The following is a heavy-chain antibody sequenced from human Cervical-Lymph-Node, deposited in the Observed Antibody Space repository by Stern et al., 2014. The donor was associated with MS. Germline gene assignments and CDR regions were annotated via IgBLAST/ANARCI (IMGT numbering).Heavy chain of an antibody. J-gene: IGHJ5*02. CDR1: GGTFSKFP. V-gene: IGHV1-69*01. CDR3: ALSSETSDRWYSLGYDL. D-gene: IGHD6-13*01. Sequence: VTLVESGAAVMKPGSSVTVSCTASGGTFSKFPSSWVRQAPGQGLEWMGGIFPVFETQTYDQEFRGRVTITADVSTSTVYMELSSLRSDDTAVYYCALSSETSDRWYSLGYDLWGQGTLVTVSS. CDR2: IFPVFETQ.